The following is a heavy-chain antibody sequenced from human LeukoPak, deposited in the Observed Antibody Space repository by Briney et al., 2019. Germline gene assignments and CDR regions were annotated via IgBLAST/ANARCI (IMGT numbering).Heavy chain of an antibody. J-gene: IGHJ4*02. Sequence: GESLKISCKGSGYSFTSYWIGWVRQMPGKGLEWVGIIYPGDSDTRYSPSFQGQVTISADKSISTAYLQWSSLKASDTAMYYCARRYYYDSSGYYSPYYFDYWGQGTLVTVSS. V-gene: IGHV5-51*01. D-gene: IGHD3-22*01. CDR1: GYSFTSYW. CDR3: ARRYYYDSSGYYSPYYFDY. CDR2: IYPGDSDT.